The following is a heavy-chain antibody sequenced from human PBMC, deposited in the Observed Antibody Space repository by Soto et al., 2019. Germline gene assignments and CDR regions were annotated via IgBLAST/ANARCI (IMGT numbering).Heavy chain of an antibody. J-gene: IGHJ5*02. Sequence: LSLTCTVSGGSVRDGSYYWAWLRQPPGKGLEWIGHIYHSGSTIYNPSLKSRVTISIDTSKSQFSLNLNSMTAADTAVYYCAGYNWNYYFDPWGQGTLVTVSS. D-gene: IGHD1-7*01. CDR1: GGSVRDGSYY. CDR2: IYHSGST. V-gene: IGHV4-61*01. CDR3: AGYNWNYYFDP.